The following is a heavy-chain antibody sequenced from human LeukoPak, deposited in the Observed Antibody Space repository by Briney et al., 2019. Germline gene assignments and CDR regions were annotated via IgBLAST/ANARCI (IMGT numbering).Heavy chain of an antibody. CDR2: KNGDGGST. Sequence: GGSLRLSCAASGFTFSDFAMHWVRQTPGKGLEWVSLKNGDGGSTYYADSVKGRLTISRDNSKNYLYLQMNSLINEDTALYYCAKGKYSSGWFPFDSWGQGTPVTVSS. D-gene: IGHD6-19*01. CDR1: GFTFSDFA. J-gene: IGHJ4*02. CDR3: AKGKYSSGWFPFDS. V-gene: IGHV3-43*02.